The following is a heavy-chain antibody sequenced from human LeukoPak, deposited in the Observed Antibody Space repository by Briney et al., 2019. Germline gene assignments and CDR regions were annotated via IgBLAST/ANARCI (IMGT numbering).Heavy chain of an antibody. CDR2: IAWDASST. J-gene: IGHJ4*02. D-gene: IGHD5-18*01. CDR3: AKNSGASVDTPLDY. V-gene: IGHV3-43*01. Sequence: GGSLRLSCAASGFTFGDFSMHWVRQAPGKGLEWVSLIAWDASSTVYTDSVKGRFTISRDNTKNSLYLQMSSLRTEDTAFYYCAKNSGASVDTPLDYWGQGTRVPVSS. CDR1: GFTFGDFS.